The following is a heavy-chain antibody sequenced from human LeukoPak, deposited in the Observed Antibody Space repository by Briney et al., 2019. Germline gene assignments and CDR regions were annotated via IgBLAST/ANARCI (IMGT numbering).Heavy chain of an antibody. Sequence: GGSLRLSCAASGFTLSSYWMSWVRQAPGKGLEWVANIKQDGSEKYYVDSVKGRFTISRDNAKNSLYLQMNSLRAEDTAVYYCARVVLRFLEWLDYFDYWGQGTLVTVSS. V-gene: IGHV3-7*01. D-gene: IGHD3-3*01. CDR1: GFTLSSYW. CDR2: IKQDGSEK. CDR3: ARVVLRFLEWLDYFDY. J-gene: IGHJ4*02.